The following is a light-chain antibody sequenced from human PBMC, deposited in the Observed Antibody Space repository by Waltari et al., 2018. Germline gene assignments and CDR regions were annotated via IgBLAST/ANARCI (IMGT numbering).Light chain of an antibody. V-gene: IGKV3-15*01. CDR1: QSVSSN. Sequence: EIVMTQSPGTLSVSPGEKATLSCRASQSVSSNLAWYHQKPGQSPRLLIYGASTRATGIPARFSGSGSGTDFTLTISSLQSEDFAVYYCQHSDTFGQGTKLEIK. CDR2: GAS. J-gene: IGKJ2*01. CDR3: QHSDT.